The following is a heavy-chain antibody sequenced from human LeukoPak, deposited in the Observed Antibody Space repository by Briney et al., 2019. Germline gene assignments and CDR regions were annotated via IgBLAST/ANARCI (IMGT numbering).Heavy chain of an antibody. CDR1: AFTVTSSY. Sequence: GGSLRLSCAASAFTVTSSYITWVRQAPGKGLEWVSSIYSAGYTFYSDSVKGRFTISRDNSKSTIYLQMNSLRAEDTAVYYCANRGLGQGNYAYFYFDHWGQGTLVTVSS. J-gene: IGHJ4*02. CDR3: ANRGLGQGNYAYFYFDH. V-gene: IGHV3-53*01. CDR2: IYSAGYT. D-gene: IGHD3-16*01.